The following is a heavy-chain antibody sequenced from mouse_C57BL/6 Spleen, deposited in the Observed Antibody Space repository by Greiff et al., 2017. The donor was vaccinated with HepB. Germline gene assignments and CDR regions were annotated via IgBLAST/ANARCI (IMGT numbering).Heavy chain of an antibody. CDR3: ARDYDWTY. CDR1: GYAFSSSW. J-gene: IGHJ3*01. V-gene: IGHV1-82*01. D-gene: IGHD2-4*01. Sequence: QVQLQESGPELVKPGASVKISRKASGYAFSSSWMNWVKQRPGKGLEWIGRIYPGDGDTNYNGKFKGKATLTADKSSSTAYMQLSSLTSEDSAVYFCARDYDWTYWGQGTLVTVSA. CDR2: IYPGDGDT.